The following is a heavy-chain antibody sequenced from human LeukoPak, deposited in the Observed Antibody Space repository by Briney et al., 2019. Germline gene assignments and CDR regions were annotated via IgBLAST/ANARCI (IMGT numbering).Heavy chain of an antibody. D-gene: IGHD6-19*01. J-gene: IGHJ4*02. CDR3: SRDPSNTSGWYAWADY. Sequence: ASVKVSCKASGFTFTRYGFNWVRQAPGQGLEWMGWISAYNGDTKCAQKFQDRLTMTTDTSTTTAYMELRSLRSDDTAVYYCSRDPSNTSGWYAWADYWGQGTLVTVSS. V-gene: IGHV1-18*01. CDR1: GFTFTRYG. CDR2: ISAYNGDT.